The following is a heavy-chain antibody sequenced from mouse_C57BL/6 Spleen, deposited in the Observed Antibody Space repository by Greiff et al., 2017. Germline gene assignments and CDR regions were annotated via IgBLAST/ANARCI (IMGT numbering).Heavy chain of an antibody. CDR2: ISSGSSTI. J-gene: IGHJ2*01. CDR1: GFTFSDYG. CDR3: ARQGPYGNLYFGY. D-gene: IGHD2-1*01. Sequence: EVQLVESGGGLVKPGGSLKLSCAASGFTFSDYGMHWVRQAPERGLEWVAYISSGSSTIYYADTVKGRITISRDNAKTTLFLQMISLRSEDTAVYYCARQGPYGNLYFGYWGQGTTLTVSS. V-gene: IGHV5-17*01.